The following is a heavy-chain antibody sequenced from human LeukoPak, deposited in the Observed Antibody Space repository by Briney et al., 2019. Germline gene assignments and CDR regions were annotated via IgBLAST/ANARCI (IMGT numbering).Heavy chain of an antibody. CDR2: IHYAGST. D-gene: IGHD5/OR15-5a*01. J-gene: IGHJ4*02. CDR1: GQSISTDNH. CDR3: ARLSSVYDPYYFDF. V-gene: IGHV4-38-2*02. Sequence: SETLSLTCIVSGQSISTDNHWGWIRQSPGKGLEWIGTIHYAGSTYYNPSLKSRVTMSLVTSKDQFSLRLTYVTAADTAIYYCARLSSVYDPYYFDFWGQGTLVTVSS.